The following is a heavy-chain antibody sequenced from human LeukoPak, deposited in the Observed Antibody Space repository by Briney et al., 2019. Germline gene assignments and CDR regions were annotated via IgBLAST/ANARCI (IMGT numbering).Heavy chain of an antibody. CDR1: GFPLSSYW. V-gene: IGHV3-30*03. J-gene: IGHJ4*02. D-gene: IGHD5-24*01. Sequence: GGSLRLSCAASGFPLSSYWVGWVRQAPGKGLEWVAVISYDGSNKYYADSVKGRFTISRDNSKNTLYLQMNSLRAEDTAVYYCARAEERWLVYLGIQFSGFDYWGQGTLVTVSS. CDR2: ISYDGSNK. CDR3: ARAEERWLVYLGIQFSGFDY.